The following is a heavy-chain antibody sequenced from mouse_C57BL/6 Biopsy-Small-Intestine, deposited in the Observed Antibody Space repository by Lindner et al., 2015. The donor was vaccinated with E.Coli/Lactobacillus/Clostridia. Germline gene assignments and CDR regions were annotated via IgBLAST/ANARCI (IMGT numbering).Heavy chain of an antibody. Sequence: VQLQESGAELVKPGASVKMSCKASGYTFTNYWITWVKQRPGQGPEWIGDIYPGSGSTNYNEKFKSKATLTVDTSSSTAYMQLSSLTSEDSAVYYCARFHYDYDGAYWGQGTLVTVSA. D-gene: IGHD2-4*01. CDR1: GYTFTNYW. J-gene: IGHJ3*01. CDR3: ARFHYDYDGAY. CDR2: IYPGSGST. V-gene: IGHV1-55*01.